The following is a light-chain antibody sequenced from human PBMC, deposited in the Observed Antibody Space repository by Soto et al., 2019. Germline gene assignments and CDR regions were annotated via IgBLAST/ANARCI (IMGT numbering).Light chain of an antibody. J-gene: IGKJ1*01. V-gene: IGKV3-11*01. Sequence: DIVMTQSPGTLSVSPGERSTLSCRVSQSVGSNLAWYQQKPGQAPRLLIYDASNRATGIPARFSGSGSGTDFTLTISSLEPEDFAIYYCQQRGNWPRTFGQGTKVDI. CDR1: QSVGSN. CDR3: QQRGNWPRT. CDR2: DAS.